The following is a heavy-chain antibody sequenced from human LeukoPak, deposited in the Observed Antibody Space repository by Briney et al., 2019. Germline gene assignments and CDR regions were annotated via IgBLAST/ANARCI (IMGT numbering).Heavy chain of an antibody. CDR1: GFTSSSYW. D-gene: IGHD2-15*01. Sequence: GGSLRLSCAVSGFTSSSYWMSWVRQAPGKGLEWVANIKQDGSEKYYVDSVKGRFTISRDNAKNSLYLQMNSLRAGDTAVYYCARAPYCIGGSCRFDYWGQGTLATVSS. J-gene: IGHJ4*02. V-gene: IGHV3-7*03. CDR2: IKQDGSEK. CDR3: ARAPYCIGGSCRFDY.